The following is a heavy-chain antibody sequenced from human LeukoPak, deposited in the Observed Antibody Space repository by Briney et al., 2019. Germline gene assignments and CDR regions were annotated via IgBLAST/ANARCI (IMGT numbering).Heavy chain of an antibody. V-gene: IGHV3-7*01. J-gene: IGHJ3*01. CDR2: INRDGSVK. D-gene: IGHD3-16*01. CDR3: VRDYGGSTSDGLDV. Sequence: PGGSLRLSCAASGFIFSNYLMTWVRQAPGKGLEWVAKINRDGSVKYYVDSVKGRFTISRDNAKNSLFLQMNSLRVEDTALHYCVRDYGGSTSDGLDVWGQGTMVTVSS. CDR1: GFIFSNYL.